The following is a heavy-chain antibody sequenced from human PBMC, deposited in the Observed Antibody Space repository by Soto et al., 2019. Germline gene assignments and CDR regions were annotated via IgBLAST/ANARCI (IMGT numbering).Heavy chain of an antibody. CDR1: GGSISSYY. CDR2: IYYSGST. CDR3: ARTLRLYSSGWAIWFDP. D-gene: IGHD6-19*01. V-gene: IGHV4-59*08. Sequence: SETLSLTCTVSGGSISSYYWSWIRQPPGKGLVWFGYIYYSGSTNYNPSLKSRVTISVDTSKNQFSLKLSSVTAADTAVYYCARTLRLYSSGWAIWFDPWGQGTLVTVSS. J-gene: IGHJ5*02.